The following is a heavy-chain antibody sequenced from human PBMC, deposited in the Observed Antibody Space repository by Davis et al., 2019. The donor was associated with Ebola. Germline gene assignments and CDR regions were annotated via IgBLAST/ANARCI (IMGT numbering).Heavy chain of an antibody. D-gene: IGHD1-26*01. J-gene: IGHJ5*02. CDR1: GGSLSGYY. V-gene: IGHV4-34*01. CDR3: ARGSHSGSYYRWFDP. Sequence: MPSETLSLTCAVYGGSLSGYYWSWIRQPPAQGLEWIGEINHSGSTNYNPSLKSRVPISVDTSKNQFSLKLGSVTVTDPAVYYCARGSHSGSYYRWFDPWGQGTLVTVSS. CDR2: INHSGST.